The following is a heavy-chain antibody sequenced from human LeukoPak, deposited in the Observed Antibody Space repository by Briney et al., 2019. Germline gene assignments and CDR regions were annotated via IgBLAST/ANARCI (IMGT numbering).Heavy chain of an antibody. CDR3: ARLGSYYDSSGYYYTSFDY. Sequence: PGGSLRLSCAASGFIFSSYSMNWVRQAPGKGLEWVSSISSSSSYIYYADSVKGRFTISRDNAKNSLYLQMNSLRAEDTAVYYCARLGSYYDSSGYYYTSFDYWGQGTLVTVSS. CDR1: GFIFSSYS. D-gene: IGHD3-22*01. V-gene: IGHV3-21*01. J-gene: IGHJ4*02. CDR2: ISSSSSYI.